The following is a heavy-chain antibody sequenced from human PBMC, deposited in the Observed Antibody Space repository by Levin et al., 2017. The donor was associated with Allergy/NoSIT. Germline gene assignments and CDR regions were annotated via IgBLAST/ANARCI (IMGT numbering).Heavy chain of an antibody. CDR1: GFTFSSYG. V-gene: IGHV3-30*18. CDR3: AKGWGFGELLPPFDY. Sequence: GGSLRLSCAASGFTFSSYGMHWVRQAPGKGLEWVAVISYDGSNKYYADSVKGRFTISRDNSKNTLYLQMNSLRAEDTAVYYCAKGWGFGELLPPFDYWGQGTLVTVSS. D-gene: IGHD3-10*01. CDR2: ISYDGSNK. J-gene: IGHJ4*02.